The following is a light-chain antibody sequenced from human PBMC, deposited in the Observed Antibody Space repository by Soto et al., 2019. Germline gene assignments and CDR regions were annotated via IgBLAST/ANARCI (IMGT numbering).Light chain of an antibody. Sequence: DIQMTQSPSTLSASVGDTVTITCRASQSISSWLAWYQQKPGKAPKLLIYKASSLESGVPSRFSGSGSGTEFTLTISSLQPDDFATYYCQQYNSHGTFGQGTKVEIK. CDR1: QSISSW. J-gene: IGKJ1*01. CDR3: QQYNSHGT. V-gene: IGKV1-5*03. CDR2: KAS.